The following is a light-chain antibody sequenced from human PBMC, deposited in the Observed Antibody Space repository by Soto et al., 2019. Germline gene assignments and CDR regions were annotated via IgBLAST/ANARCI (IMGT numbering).Light chain of an antibody. V-gene: IGKV3-20*01. CDR2: GAS. CDR1: QNINSRY. CDR3: YQFGSSPGFT. Sequence: EIVLTQSPGTLSLSPGERATLSCRASQNINSRYLTWYQQKPGQALRLLIYGASSRTTGIPERFSGSGSVTDFTLTVIRLEPEDFAVYYCYQFGSSPGFTFGPGTKVDIK. J-gene: IGKJ3*01.